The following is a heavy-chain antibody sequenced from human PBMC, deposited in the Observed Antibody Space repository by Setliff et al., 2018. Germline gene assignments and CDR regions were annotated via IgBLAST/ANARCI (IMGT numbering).Heavy chain of an antibody. Sequence: GGSLRLSCAASGFTFSTYSMNWVRQAPGKGLEWVASTTSGSSNIWYADSVKGRFTISRDNAKNSLYMQMNSLRAEDTAVYYCARGGSPYYFDYWGQGTLVTVSS. CDR1: GFTFSTYS. CDR2: TTSGSSNI. J-gene: IGHJ4*02. CDR3: ARGGSPYYFDY. D-gene: IGHD3-16*01. V-gene: IGHV3-21*01.